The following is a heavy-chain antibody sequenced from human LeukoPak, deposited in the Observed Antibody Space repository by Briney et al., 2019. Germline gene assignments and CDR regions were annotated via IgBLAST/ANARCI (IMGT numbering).Heavy chain of an antibody. V-gene: IGHV4-39*07. Sequence: PSETLSLTCTVSGGSISSSTYYWGWIRQPPGKGLEWIGTIYYSGTTYYNPSLKSRVTISIDTSTNQFSLKLNSVTAADTAVYYCARDRAEWQYYFDTSGDYYVGDSFDIWGQGTMVTVSS. D-gene: IGHD3-22*01. CDR3: ARDRAEWQYYFDTSGDYYVGDSFDI. J-gene: IGHJ3*02. CDR1: GGSISSSTYY. CDR2: IYYSGTT.